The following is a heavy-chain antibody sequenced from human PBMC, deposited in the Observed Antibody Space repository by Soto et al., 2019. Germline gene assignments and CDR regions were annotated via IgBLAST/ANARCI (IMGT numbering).Heavy chain of an antibody. CDR1: GGTFSSYA. J-gene: IGHJ6*02. CDR2: IIPIFGTA. V-gene: IGHV1-69*13. Sequence: SVKVSCKASGGTFSSYAISWVRQAPGQGLEWMGGIIPIFGTANYAQKFQGRVAITADESTSTAYMELSSLRSEDTAVYYCARALDGSAIYFQPPYNYYYMDVWGQGTLVTVSS. CDR3: ARALDGSAIYFQPPYNYYYMDV. D-gene: IGHD3-10*01.